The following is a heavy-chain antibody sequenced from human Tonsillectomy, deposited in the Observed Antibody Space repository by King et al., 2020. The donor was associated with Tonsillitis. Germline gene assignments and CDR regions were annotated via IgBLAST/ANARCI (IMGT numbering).Heavy chain of an antibody. D-gene: IGHD1-26*01. CDR3: VRQVGQHDQGYFDL. J-gene: IGHJ2*01. CDR1: GGSITTSGYY. V-gene: IGHV4-39*01. Sequence: QLQESGPGLVKPSETLSLTCSVSGGSITTSGYYWGWIRQPPGKGLEWIGTIYYTGSTFYNPSLKSRVTISADTSNNQLSLKLTSVTATDATVYYCVRQVGQHDQGYFDLWGRGPRVTVP. CDR2: IYYTGST.